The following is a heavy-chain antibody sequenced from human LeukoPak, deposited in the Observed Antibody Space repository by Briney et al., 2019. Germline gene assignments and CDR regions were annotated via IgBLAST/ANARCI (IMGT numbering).Heavy chain of an antibody. V-gene: IGHV3-9*01. CDR2: ISWNSGSI. CDR3: AKVPNTIFGVVPYYFDY. Sequence: GRSLRLSCAASGFTFDDYAMHWVRQAPGKGLEWVSGISWNSGSIGYADSVKGRFTISRDNAKNSLYLQMNSLRAEDTAVYYCAKVPNTIFGVVPYYFDYWGQGTLVTVSS. CDR1: GFTFDDYA. J-gene: IGHJ4*02. D-gene: IGHD3-3*01.